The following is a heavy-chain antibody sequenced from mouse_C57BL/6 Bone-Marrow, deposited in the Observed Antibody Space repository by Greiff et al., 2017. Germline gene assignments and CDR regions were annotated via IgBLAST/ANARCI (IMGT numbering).Heavy chain of an antibody. CDR2: IYPGGGYT. Sequence: VQLQESGAELVRPGPSVKMSCKASGYTFTNYWIGWAKQRPGHGLEWIGDIYPGGGYTNYNEKFKGKATLTADKSSSTAYMQFSSLTSEDSAIYYCARGGDGYYSYWGQGTLVTVSA. CDR3: ARGGDGYYSY. CDR1: GYTFTNYW. V-gene: IGHV1-63*01. D-gene: IGHD2-3*01. J-gene: IGHJ3*01.